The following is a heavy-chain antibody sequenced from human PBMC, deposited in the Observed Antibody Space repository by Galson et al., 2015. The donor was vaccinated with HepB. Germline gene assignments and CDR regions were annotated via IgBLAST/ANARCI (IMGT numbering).Heavy chain of an antibody. J-gene: IGHJ4*02. CDR2: ISSSSSTI. D-gene: IGHD7-27*01. Sequence: SLRLSCAASGFTFSSYSMNWVRQAPGKGLEWVSYISSSSSTIYYADSVKGRFTISRDNAKNSLYLQMNSLRAEDTAVYYCARDFVGIKPPFDYWGQGTLVTVSS. CDR1: GFTFSSYS. CDR3: ARDFVGIKPPFDY. V-gene: IGHV3-48*01.